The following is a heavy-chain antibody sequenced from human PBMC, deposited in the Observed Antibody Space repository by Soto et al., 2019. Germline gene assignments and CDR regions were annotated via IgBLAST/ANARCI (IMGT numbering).Heavy chain of an antibody. D-gene: IGHD2-15*01. Sequence: EVKLVESGGGLVQPGGSLRLSCAASGFTFSNYWMYWVRQAPGQGLVWVSRINSDGNVSRYADSVKGRLTICRDNVKNTLYLQMNSVSVEYTAVYYCARGECVEGSCYSLAGSFYYYMDVGGKGNTVTV. CDR2: INSDGNVS. CDR3: ARGECVEGSCYSLAGSFYYYMDV. J-gene: IGHJ6*03. CDR1: GFTFSNYW. V-gene: IGHV3-74*02.